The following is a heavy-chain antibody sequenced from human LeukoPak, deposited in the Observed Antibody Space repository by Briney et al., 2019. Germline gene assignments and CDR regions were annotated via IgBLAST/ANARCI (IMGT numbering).Heavy chain of an antibody. CDR3: TRGALGFDY. Sequence: GGSLRLSCAASGFIFSSYDMHWVRQATGKGLEWVSGIGKGGDTCYAGSVKGRFTISRENAKSSLYLQMNSLRAGDTAVYYCTRGALGFDYWGQGTLVTVSS. V-gene: IGHV3-13*04. J-gene: IGHJ4*02. CDR1: GFIFSSYD. CDR2: IGKGGDT.